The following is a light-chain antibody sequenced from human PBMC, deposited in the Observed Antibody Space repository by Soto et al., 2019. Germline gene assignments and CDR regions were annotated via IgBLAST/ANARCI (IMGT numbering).Light chain of an antibody. CDR2: DAS. CDR1: QSVSSY. V-gene: IGKV3-11*01. CDR3: QQRSNWPPMT. J-gene: IGKJ2*01. Sequence: EIVLTQSPATLSLSPGERATLSCRASQSVSSYLAWYQQKPGQAPRLLIFDASNRATGIPARFSGSGSGTDFTLTLSRLEPEDFAVYYCQQRSNWPPMTFGQGTKLESK.